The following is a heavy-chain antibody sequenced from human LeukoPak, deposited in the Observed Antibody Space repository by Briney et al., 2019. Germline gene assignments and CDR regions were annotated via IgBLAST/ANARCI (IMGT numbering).Heavy chain of an antibody. CDR1: GFTFNNYN. J-gene: IGHJ4*02. D-gene: IGHD6-19*01. CDR2: LSSSGGST. V-gene: IGHV3-23*01. CDR3: AKDQSSGWGIFDY. Sequence: GGSLRLSCAASGFTFNNYNMNWFRPAPGKGLEWVSTLSSSGGSTYYADSVKGRSTISRDNTKNTLYLQMNSLRAEDTAVYYCAKDQSSGWGIFDYGGQGTLVTVSS.